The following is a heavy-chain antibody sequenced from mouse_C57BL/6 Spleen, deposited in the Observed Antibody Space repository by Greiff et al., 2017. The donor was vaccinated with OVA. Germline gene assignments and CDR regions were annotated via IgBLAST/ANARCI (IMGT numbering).Heavy chain of an antibody. CDR1: GFTFSDYG. D-gene: IGHD2-4*01. CDR3: ARRVDYDDGACFAY. J-gene: IGHJ3*01. V-gene: IGHV5-17*01. CDR2: ISSGSSTI. Sequence: EVQGVESGGGLVKPGGSLKLSCAASGFTFSDYGMHWVRQALEKGLEWVAYISSGSSTIYYADTVKGRFTISRDNAKNTLFLQMTSLRSEDTAMCNCARRVDYDDGACFAYWGQGTLVTVSA.